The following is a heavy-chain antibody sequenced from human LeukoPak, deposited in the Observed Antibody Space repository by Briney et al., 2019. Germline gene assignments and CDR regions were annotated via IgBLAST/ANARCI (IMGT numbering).Heavy chain of an antibody. D-gene: IGHD2-21*02. CDR1: GGSFSGYY. V-gene: IGHV4-34*01. J-gene: IGHJ4*02. CDR3: ARDRPIVAVTAIILDY. Sequence: SETLSLTCAVYGGSFSGYYWSWIRQPPGKGLEWIGEINHSGSTNYNPSLKSRVTISVDTSKNQFSLKLSSVTAADTAVYYCARDRPIVAVTAIILDYWGQGTLVTVSS. CDR2: INHSGST.